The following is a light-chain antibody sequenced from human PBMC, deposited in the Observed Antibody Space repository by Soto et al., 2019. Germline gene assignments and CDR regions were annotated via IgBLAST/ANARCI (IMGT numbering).Light chain of an antibody. V-gene: IGLV2-14*03. Sequence: QSVLTQPAAVSGSPGQSITISCTGTSSDVGGYNYVSWYQQHPVKAPNLLIYDVSDRPSGVSIRFSGSKSGNTASLTISGLQAEDEADYYCGSSTTSSTLVFGTGTKVTVL. J-gene: IGLJ1*01. CDR3: GSSTTSSTLV. CDR2: DVS. CDR1: SSDVGGYNY.